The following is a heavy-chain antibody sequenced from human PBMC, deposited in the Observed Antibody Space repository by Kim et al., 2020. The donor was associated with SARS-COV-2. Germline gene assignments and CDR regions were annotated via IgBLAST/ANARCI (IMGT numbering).Heavy chain of an antibody. V-gene: IGHV3-23*01. CDR1: GLTFSNFA. CDR2: ITANGGGT. Sequence: GGSLRLSCAASGLTFSNFAMGWVRQAPGKGLEWVSTITANGGGTYYADSVKGRFTISRDNSKTTLYLHMNSLRAGDTALYFCANIAAARRGNGWFDPWGQGTLVSVSS. D-gene: IGHD6-13*01. J-gene: IGHJ5*02. CDR3: ANIAAARRGNGWFDP.